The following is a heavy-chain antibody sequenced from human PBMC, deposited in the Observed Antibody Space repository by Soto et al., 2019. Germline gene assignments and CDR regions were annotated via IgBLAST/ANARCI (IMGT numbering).Heavy chain of an antibody. CDR3: ARVGGWLQLPHYYGMDV. D-gene: IGHD5-12*01. V-gene: IGHV4-34*01. CDR2: INHSGST. Sequence: PSETLSLTCAVYGGSFSGYYWSWIRQLPGKGLEWIGEINHSGSTNYNPSLKSRVTISVDTSKNQFSLKLSSVTAADTAVYYCARVGGWLQLPHYYGMDVWGQGTTVTVSS. CDR1: GGSFSGYY. J-gene: IGHJ6*02.